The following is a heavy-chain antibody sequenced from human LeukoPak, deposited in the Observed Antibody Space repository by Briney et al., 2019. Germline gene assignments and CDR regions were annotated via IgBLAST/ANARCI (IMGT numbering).Heavy chain of an antibody. D-gene: IGHD5-12*01. J-gene: IGHJ6*03. Sequence: GGSLRLSCAAPGFTFRSYAMHWVRQAPGKGLEGVAVISYDGSNKYYADSVKGRFTISRGNSKNTLYLQMNSLRAEDTAVYYCARGGYSGYDYSPLYYYYMGVWGKGTTVTVSS. CDR3: ARGGYSGYDYSPLYYYYMGV. V-gene: IGHV3-30*04. CDR2: ISYDGSNK. CDR1: GFTFRSYA.